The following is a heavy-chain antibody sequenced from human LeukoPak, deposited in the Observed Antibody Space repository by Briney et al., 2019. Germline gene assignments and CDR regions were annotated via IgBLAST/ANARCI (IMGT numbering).Heavy chain of an antibody. V-gene: IGHV4-39*01. D-gene: IGHD5-18*01. CDR3: YVDTAMVSPLYYYYMDV. Sequence: SETLSLTCTVSGGSISSSSYYWGWIRQPPGKGLEWIGSIYYSGSTYYNPSLQSRVTISVDTSKNQFSLKLSSVTAADTALYYCYVDTAMVSPLYYYYMDVWGKGTTVTVSS. CDR1: GGSISSSSYY. J-gene: IGHJ6*03. CDR2: IYYSGST.